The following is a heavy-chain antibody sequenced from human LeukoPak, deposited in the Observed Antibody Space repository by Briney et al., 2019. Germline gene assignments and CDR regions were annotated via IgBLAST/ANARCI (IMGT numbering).Heavy chain of an antibody. D-gene: IGHD3-10*01. CDR2: INHSGST. CDR1: GGSFSGYY. Sequence: SETLSLTCAVYGGSFSGYYWSWIRQPPGKGLEWTGEINHSGSTNYNPSLKSRVTISVDTSKNQFSLKLSSVTAADTAVYYCARVKFLYGPYYYYGMDVWGQGTTVTVSS. CDR3: ARVKFLYGPYYYYGMDV. V-gene: IGHV4-34*01. J-gene: IGHJ6*02.